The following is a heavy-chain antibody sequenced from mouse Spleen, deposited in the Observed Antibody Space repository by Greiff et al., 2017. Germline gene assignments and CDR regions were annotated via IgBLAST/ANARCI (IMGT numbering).Heavy chain of an antibody. CDR2: INPSNGRT. J-gene: IGHJ3*01. CDR1: GYTFTSYW. D-gene: IGHD2-4*01. Sequence: QVQLQQSGAELVKPGASVKLSCKASGYTFTSYWMHWVKQRPGQGLEWIGEINPSNGRTNYNEKFKSKATLTVDKSSSTAYMQLSSLTSEDSAVYYCASYDYGYWGQGTLVTVSA. CDR3: ASYDYGY. V-gene: IGHV1S81*02.